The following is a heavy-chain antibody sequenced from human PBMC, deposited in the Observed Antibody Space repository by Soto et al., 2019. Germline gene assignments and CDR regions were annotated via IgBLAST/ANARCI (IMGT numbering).Heavy chain of an antibody. CDR2: IYWDDDK. V-gene: IGHV2-5*02. Sequence: QITLKESGPTLVKPTQTLTLTCTFSGFSLSTSGVGVGWIRQPPGEALECLAVIYWDDDKRYSPSLKNRLTIPKDTSRDQVVLTLTDMDPVDTATYYCARYYCARTNCRPRVPSYWGQGILVTVSS. J-gene: IGHJ4*02. CDR3: ARYYCARTNCRPRVPSY. CDR1: GFSLSTSGVG. D-gene: IGHD1-26*01.